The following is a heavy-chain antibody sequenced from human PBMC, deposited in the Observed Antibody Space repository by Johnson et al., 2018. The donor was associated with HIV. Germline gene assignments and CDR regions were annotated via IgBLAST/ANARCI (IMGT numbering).Heavy chain of an antibody. D-gene: IGHD1-7*01. J-gene: IGHJ3*01. CDR1: GFDFSSVT. CDR2: VRSDGSNE. V-gene: IGHV3-30*02. CDR3: AKAQRNYRGALDV. Sequence: QEQLVESGGGVVQPGGSLRLSCAASGFDFSSVTMYWVRQPPGKGLEWVAFVRSDGSNEYYEDSVEGRSTIPRENSRNTLSLELSNLRSDDTAVYYCAKAQRNYRGALDVWGQGTLVTVSS.